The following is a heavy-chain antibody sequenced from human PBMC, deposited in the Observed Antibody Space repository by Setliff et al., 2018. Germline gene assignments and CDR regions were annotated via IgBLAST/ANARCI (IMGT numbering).Heavy chain of an antibody. CDR1: AGSISSSSYY. Sequence: SETLSLTCTVSAGSISSSSYYWGWIRQPPGKGLEWIATIHYSGSTYYNPSLKSRVTTSVDTSKNQFSLKLNSVTATDTAVYYCARDLGHGGDSDYWGQGILVTVSS. V-gene: IGHV4-39*02. CDR3: ARDLGHGGDSDY. CDR2: IHYSGST. J-gene: IGHJ4*02. D-gene: IGHD2-21*02.